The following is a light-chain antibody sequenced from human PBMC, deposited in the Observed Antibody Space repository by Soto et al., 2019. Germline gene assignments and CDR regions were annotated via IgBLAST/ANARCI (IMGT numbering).Light chain of an antibody. CDR3: QQYGSSGT. CDR1: QSVSNNY. CDR2: GAS. J-gene: IGKJ1*01. Sequence: DIVLTQSPGTLSLSPGERATLSCRASQSVSNNYLAWYQQKPGQAPRLLIYGASNRATGTPDRFSGSGSGTDFPLTISRLEPEDFAVYYCQQYGSSGTFGQGTKVDIK. V-gene: IGKV3-20*01.